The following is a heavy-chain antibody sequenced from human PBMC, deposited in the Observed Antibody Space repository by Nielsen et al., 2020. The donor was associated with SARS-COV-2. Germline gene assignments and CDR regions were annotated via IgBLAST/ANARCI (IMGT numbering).Heavy chain of an antibody. J-gene: IGHJ6*02. Sequence: VRQAPGKGLEWVSHISSSGSYIYYADSVKGRFTISRDNAKNSLYLQMNSLRAEDTAVYYCARDGLWFGELFPSYYYYGMDVWGQGTTVTVSS. D-gene: IGHD3-10*01. V-gene: IGHV3-21*01. CDR2: ISSSGSYI. CDR3: ARDGLWFGELFPSYYYYGMDV.